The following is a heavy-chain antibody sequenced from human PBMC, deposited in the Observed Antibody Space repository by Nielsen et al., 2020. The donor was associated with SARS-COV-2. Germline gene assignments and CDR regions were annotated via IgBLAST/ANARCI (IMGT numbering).Heavy chain of an antibody. J-gene: IGHJ6*03. V-gene: IGHV1-18*04. CDR2: ISAYNGNT. CDR1: GYTFTSYG. CDR3: ARALIGIAVAGTDYYYTYMDV. D-gene: IGHD6-19*01. Sequence: ASVKVSCMASGYTFTSYGISWVRQAPGQGLEWMGWISAYNGNTNYAQKLQGRVTMTTDTSTSTAYMELRSLRSDDTAVYYFARALIGIAVAGTDYYYTYMDVWGKGTTVTVSS.